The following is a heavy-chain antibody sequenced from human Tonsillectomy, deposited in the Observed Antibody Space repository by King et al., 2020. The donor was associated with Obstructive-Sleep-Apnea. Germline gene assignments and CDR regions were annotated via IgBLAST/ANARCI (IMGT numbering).Heavy chain of an antibody. CDR3: AKSYSSGWYVPFDY. V-gene: IGHV3-9*01. D-gene: IGHD6-19*01. CDR1: GFTFDDYG. Sequence: QLVQSGGGLVQPGRSLRLSCAASGFTFDDYGMQWVRQAPGKGLEWVSGINWNSGSIGYAVSVKGRFTISRDNAKNSLYLQMNSLRAEDTALYYCAKSYSSGWYVPFDYWGQGTLVPVSS. J-gene: IGHJ4*02. CDR2: INWNSGSI.